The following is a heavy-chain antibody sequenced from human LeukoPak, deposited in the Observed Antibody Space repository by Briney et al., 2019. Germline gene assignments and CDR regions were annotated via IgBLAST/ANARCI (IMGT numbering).Heavy chain of an antibody. D-gene: IGHD3-22*01. CDR1: GFTFSSYT. V-gene: IGHV3-21*01. Sequence: PGGALRLSFTASGFTFSSYTMKWGRQAPGKGLEWVTSITSSSSYIFYADSVKGRFTISRDNAQNSVYLQMSSLRDDDTAIYYCARNYNYHDASAAGYWGQGTLVTVSS. J-gene: IGHJ4*02. CDR3: ARNYNYHDASAAGY. CDR2: ITSSSSYI.